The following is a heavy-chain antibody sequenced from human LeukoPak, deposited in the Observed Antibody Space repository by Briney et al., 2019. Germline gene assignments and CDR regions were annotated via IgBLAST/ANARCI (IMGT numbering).Heavy chain of an antibody. V-gene: IGHV3-30-3*01. D-gene: IGHD3-3*01. CDR3: ATEHYAFPNDY. J-gene: IGHJ4*02. Sequence: GGSLRLSCAASGFTFSSYWMSWVRQAPGKGLEWVALISYDGSNEYYRDSVQGRFTISRDNSKNTLYLQMNSLRAEDTAMYYCATEHYAFPNDYWGQGTLVTVSS. CDR1: GFTFSSYW. CDR2: ISYDGSNE.